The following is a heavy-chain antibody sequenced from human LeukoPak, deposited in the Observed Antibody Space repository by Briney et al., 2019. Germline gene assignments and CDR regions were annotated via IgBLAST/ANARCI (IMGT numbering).Heavy chain of an antibody. J-gene: IGHJ4*02. CDR3: ARDRNSGSYYYVDY. CDR2: INPNSGGT. CDR1: GYTFTGYY. V-gene: IGHV1-2*02. D-gene: IGHD1-26*01. Sequence: ASVKVSCKASGYTFTGYYMHWVRQAPGQGLEWMGWINPNSGGTNYAQKFQGRVTMTRDTSTSTVYMELSSLRSEDTAVYYCARDRNSGSYYYVDYWGQGTLVTVSS.